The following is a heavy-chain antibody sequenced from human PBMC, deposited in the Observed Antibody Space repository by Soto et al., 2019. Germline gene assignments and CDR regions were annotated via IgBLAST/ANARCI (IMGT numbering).Heavy chain of an antibody. CDR1: GYIFRNNW. Sequence: GESLKISCKGSGYIFRNNWINWVRQMPGKGLEWVGRIDLTDSYTSYSPSFQGHVSFSADKSINTTYLHFSSLRASGAAVYYCARHGGPDYLGSGYHYAFDCWGQGTSVTVSS. D-gene: IGHD3-22*01. J-gene: IGHJ4*02. V-gene: IGHV5-10-1*01. CDR3: ARHGGPDYLGSGYHYAFDC. CDR2: IDLTDSYT.